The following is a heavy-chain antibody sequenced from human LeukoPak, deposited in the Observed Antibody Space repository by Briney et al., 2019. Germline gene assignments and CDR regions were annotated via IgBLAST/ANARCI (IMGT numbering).Heavy chain of an antibody. CDR1: GFSLSTTGVG. CDR2: INSNDDK. CDR3: AHRPSGMAAVSFES. Sequence: KTSGPTLVNPTQILTLTCTFSGFSLSTTGVGVGWIRQPPGKALEWLALINSNDDKRYSPSLKSRLTISRDTSKNQVVLTMANMDSADTATYYCAHRPSGMAAVSFESWGQGNLVTVSS. V-gene: IGHV2-5*01. J-gene: IGHJ4*02. D-gene: IGHD6-13*01.